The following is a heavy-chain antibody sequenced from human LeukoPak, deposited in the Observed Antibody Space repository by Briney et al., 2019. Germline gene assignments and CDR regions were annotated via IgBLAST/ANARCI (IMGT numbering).Heavy chain of an antibody. D-gene: IGHD4-17*01. CDR2: IYYSGST. J-gene: IGHJ4*02. Sequence: PSETLSLTCTVSGGSISSYYWSWIRQPPGNGLEWIGYIYYSGSTNYNPSLQSRVTISVDTSKNQFSLKLSSVTAADTAEYYCARGIESYGDYGYWGQGILVTVSS. V-gene: IGHV4-59*01. CDR3: ARGIESYGDYGY. CDR1: GGSISSYY.